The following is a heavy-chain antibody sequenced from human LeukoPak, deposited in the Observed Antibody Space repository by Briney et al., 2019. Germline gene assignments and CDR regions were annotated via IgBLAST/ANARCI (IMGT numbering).Heavy chain of an antibody. CDR3: ASGLMVRGVRRSGDY. CDR2: INHSGST. D-gene: IGHD3-10*01. CDR1: GFTFSSYA. J-gene: IGHJ4*02. Sequence: GSLRLSCAASGFTFSSYAMSWVRQAPGKGLEWIGEINHSGSTNYNPSLKSRVTITVDTSKNQFSLKLSSVTAADTAVYYCASGLMVRGVRRSGDYWGQGTLVTVSS. V-gene: IGHV4-34*01.